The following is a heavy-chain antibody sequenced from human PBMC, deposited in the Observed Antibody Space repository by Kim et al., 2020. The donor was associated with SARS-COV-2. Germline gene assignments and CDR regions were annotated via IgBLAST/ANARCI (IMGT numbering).Heavy chain of an antibody. V-gene: IGHV3-48*03. D-gene: IGHD2-8*01. J-gene: IGHJ3*02. Sequence: GGSLRLSCVASGFTFSSYEINWVRQAPGKGLEWLSYIDSSGTTIYYAESVQGRFIISRDNAKNSLYLQMNSLRVEDTAVYYCATSMAIWGQGTMVTVSS. CDR3: ATSMAI. CDR2: IDSSGTTI. CDR1: GFTFSSYE.